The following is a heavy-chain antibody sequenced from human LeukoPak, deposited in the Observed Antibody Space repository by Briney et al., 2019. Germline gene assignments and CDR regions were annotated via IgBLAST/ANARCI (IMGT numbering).Heavy chain of an antibody. J-gene: IGHJ4*02. CDR1: GGSISSYY. CDR3: ARLRGNYFPDY. Sequence: EASETLSLTCAVSGGSISSYYWSWLRQPPGKGLEWIGYIYYSGSTNYNPSLKSRVTISVDTSKNQFSLKLSSVTAADTAVYYCARLRGNYFPDYWGQGTLVTVSS. D-gene: IGHD4-11*01. V-gene: IGHV4-59*12. CDR2: IYYSGST.